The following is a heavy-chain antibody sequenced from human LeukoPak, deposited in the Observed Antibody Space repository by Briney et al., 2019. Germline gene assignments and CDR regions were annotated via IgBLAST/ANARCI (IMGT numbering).Heavy chain of an antibody. CDR2: ISGDGGST. J-gene: IGHJ4*02. V-gene: IGHV3-43*02. Sequence: GGSLRLSCAASGFTFDDYAMHWVRQAPGKGLEWVSLISGDGGSTYYVDSVKGRFTISRDNSKNSLYLQMNSLRTEDTALYYCAKDKLRLGESIFDYWGQGTLVTVSS. CDR3: AKDKLRLGESIFDY. CDR1: GFTFDDYA. D-gene: IGHD3-16*01.